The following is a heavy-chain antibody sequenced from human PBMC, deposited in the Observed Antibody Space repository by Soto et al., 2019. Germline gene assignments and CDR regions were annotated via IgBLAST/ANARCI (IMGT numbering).Heavy chain of an antibody. CDR1: GGSISRYY. CDR3: ARDNAYTVTTSYGMDV. CDR2: IYYSGST. J-gene: IGHJ6*02. Sequence: PSETLSLTCTVSGGSISRYYWSWVRQPPGKGLEWIGYIYYSGSTNYNPSLKSRVTISVDTSKKQYSLKMSSVTAADTAVYYCARDNAYTVTTSYGMDVWGQGTTVTVS. V-gene: IGHV4-59*01. D-gene: IGHD4-17*01.